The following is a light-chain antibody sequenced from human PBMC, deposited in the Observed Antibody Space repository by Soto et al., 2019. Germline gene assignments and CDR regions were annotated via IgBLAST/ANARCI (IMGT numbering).Light chain of an antibody. CDR1: QSVSSN. CDR2: GAS. V-gene: IGKV3-15*01. CDR3: HQYNNWPPWT. Sequence: EIVMTQSPATLSVSPGERATLSCRASQSVSSNLAWYQQKPGQAPRLLIYGASTRATGIPARFSGSGSGTECTLTISSLQSEDFAVYYCHQYNNWPPWTFGQGTKVDIK. J-gene: IGKJ1*01.